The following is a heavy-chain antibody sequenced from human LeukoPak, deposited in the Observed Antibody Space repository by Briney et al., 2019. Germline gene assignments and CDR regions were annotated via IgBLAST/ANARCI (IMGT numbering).Heavy chain of an antibody. V-gene: IGHV4-34*01. J-gene: IGHJ4*02. CDR2: IKHGGST. D-gene: IGHD3-3*01. CDR3: ARAGRIYDFWSGYYDY. Sequence: SETLSLTCAAYGGSLSGYYWSWIRQSPGKGLEWVGEIKHGGSTNDSPSLKSRVTMSVDTSKNHFSLKLSSVTAADTAVYYCARAGRIYDFWSGYYDYWGQGTLVTVSS. CDR1: GGSLSGYY.